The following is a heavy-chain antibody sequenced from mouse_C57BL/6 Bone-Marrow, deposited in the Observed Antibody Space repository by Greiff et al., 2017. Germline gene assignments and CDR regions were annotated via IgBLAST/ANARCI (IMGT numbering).Heavy chain of an antibody. J-gene: IGHJ3*01. CDR3: ARKGNDGYYGGFAY. D-gene: IGHD2-3*01. Sequence: QVQLQQPGAELVKPGASVKMSCKASGYTFTSYWITWVKQRPGQGLEWIGDIYPGSGSTNYNEKFKSKATLTVDTSSSTAYMQLSRLTSEDSAVYYCARKGNDGYYGGFAYWGQGTLVTVSA. CDR2: IYPGSGST. CDR1: GYTFTSYW. V-gene: IGHV1-55*01.